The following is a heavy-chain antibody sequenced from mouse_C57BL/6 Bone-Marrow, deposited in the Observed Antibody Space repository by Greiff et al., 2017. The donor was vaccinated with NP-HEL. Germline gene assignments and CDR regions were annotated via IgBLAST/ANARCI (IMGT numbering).Heavy chain of an antibody. CDR1: GYTFTSYW. CDR2: IDPSDSYT. CDR3: AITGRGAPWFAY. V-gene: IGHV1-50*01. Sequence: QVQLQQSGAELVKPGASVKLSCKASGYTFTSYWMQWVKQRPGQGLEWIGEIDPSDSYTNYNQKFKGKATLTVDTSSSTAYMQLSSLTSEDSAVYYCAITGRGAPWFAYWGQGTLVTVSA. J-gene: IGHJ3*01. D-gene: IGHD4-1*01.